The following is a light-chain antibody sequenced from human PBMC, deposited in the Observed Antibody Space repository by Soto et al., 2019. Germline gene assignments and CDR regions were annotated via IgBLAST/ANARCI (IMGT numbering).Light chain of an antibody. V-gene: IGKV1-8*01. CDR3: QQLRMYPST. CDR1: QGISSY. CDR2: AAS. J-gene: IGKJ4*01. Sequence: IRRTQSPSSLSASTGDRVTITCRASQGISSYLAWYQQKPGKAPKLLIYAASTLQSGVPSRFSGSGSGTDFALTITSLQAEDFATYYCQQLRMYPSTFGGGTKVDIK.